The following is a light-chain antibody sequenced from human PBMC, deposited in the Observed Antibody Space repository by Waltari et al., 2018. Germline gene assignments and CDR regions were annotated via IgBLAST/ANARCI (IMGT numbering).Light chain of an antibody. CDR3: QQSYSTPWT. Sequence: DIQMTQSPSSLSASVGDRVTITYRASQSISSYLNWYQQNPGKAPKLLIFAASSLQSGVSSRFSGSGSGTDFTLTISSLQPEDFATYYCQQSYSTPWTFGQGTKVEIK. CDR1: QSISSY. CDR2: AAS. J-gene: IGKJ1*01. V-gene: IGKV1-39*01.